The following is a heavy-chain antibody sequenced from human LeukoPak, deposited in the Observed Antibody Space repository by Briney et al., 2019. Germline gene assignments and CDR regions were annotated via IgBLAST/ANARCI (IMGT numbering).Heavy chain of an antibody. V-gene: IGHV1-2*02. CDR2: INPNSGGT. Sequence: GASVKASCKASGYTFTGYYMHWVRQAPGQGLEWMGWINPNSGGTNYAQKFQGRVTMTRDTSISTAYMELSRLRSDDTAVYYCARDEYSSSSGLIDYWGQGTLVTVSS. CDR1: GYTFTGYY. CDR3: ARDEYSSSSGLIDY. J-gene: IGHJ4*02. D-gene: IGHD6-6*01.